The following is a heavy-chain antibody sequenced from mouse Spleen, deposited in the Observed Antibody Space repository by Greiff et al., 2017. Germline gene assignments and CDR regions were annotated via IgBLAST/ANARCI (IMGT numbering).Heavy chain of an antibody. D-gene: IGHD2-2*01. CDR1: GYTFTSYW. CDR3: AREGVTTGLWYFDV. Sequence: QVQLQQPGAELVRPGSSVKLSCKASGYTFTSYWMDWVKQRPGQGLEWIGNIYPSDSETHYNQKFKDKATLTVDKSSSTAYMQLSSLTSEDSAVYYCAREGVTTGLWYFDVWGTGTTVTVSS. V-gene: IGHV1-61*01. J-gene: IGHJ1*03. CDR2: IYPSDSET.